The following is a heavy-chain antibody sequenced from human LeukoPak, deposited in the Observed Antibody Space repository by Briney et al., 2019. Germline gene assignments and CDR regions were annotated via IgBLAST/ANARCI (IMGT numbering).Heavy chain of an antibody. D-gene: IGHD3-22*01. J-gene: IGHJ4*02. CDR2: ISIDGSYK. V-gene: IGHV3-30*03. Sequence: GGSLRLSCAASGFTFDSFGMHWVRQAPGKGLEWVAVISIDGSYKYYADSVKGRFTISRDNPKNTLFLQMNSLRAEDTAVYYCARDKVSFDYWGQGTLVTVSS. CDR3: ARDKVSFDY. CDR1: GFTFDSFG.